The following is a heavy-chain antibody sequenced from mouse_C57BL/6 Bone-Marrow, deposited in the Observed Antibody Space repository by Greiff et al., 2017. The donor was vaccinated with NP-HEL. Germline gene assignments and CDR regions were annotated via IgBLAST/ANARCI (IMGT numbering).Heavy chain of an antibody. D-gene: IGHD2-1*01. J-gene: IGHJ2*01. V-gene: IGHV5-12*01. CDR3: ARHDGNYCYFDY. CDR1: GFTFSDYY. CDR2: ISNGGGST. Sequence: EVHLVESGGGLVQPGGSLKLSCAASGFTFSDYYMYWVRQTPEKRLEWVAYISNGGGSTYYPDTVKGRFTISRDNAKNTLYLQMSRLKSEDTAMYYCARHDGNYCYFDYWGQGTTLTVSS.